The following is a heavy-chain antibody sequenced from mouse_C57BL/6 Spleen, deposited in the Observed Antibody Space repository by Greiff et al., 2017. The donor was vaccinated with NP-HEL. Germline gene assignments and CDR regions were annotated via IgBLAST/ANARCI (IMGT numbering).Heavy chain of an antibody. CDR3: AYDYPYYFDY. J-gene: IGHJ2*01. D-gene: IGHD2-4*01. Sequence: VMLVESGAELARPGASVKLSCKASGYTFTSYGISWVKQRTGQGLEWIGEIYPRSGNTYYNEKFKGKATLTADKSSSTAYMELRSLTSEDSAVYFCAYDYPYYFDYWGQGTTLTVSS. V-gene: IGHV1-81*01. CDR2: IYPRSGNT. CDR1: GYTFTSYG.